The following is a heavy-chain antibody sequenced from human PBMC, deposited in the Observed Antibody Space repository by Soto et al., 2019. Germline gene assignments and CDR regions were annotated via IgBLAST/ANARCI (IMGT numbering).Heavy chain of an antibody. Sequence: QITLKESGPTLVKPTQTLTLTCTFSGFSLSTSGVGVGWIRQPPGKALEWLALIYWDDDKRYSPSLKSRLTITENTSKNQVVLTMTNMDPVDTATYYCAHRQRTVYFDYWGQGTLVTVSS. CDR1: GFSLSTSGVG. D-gene: IGHD4-17*01. V-gene: IGHV2-5*02. CDR3: AHRQRTVYFDY. CDR2: IYWDDDK. J-gene: IGHJ4*02.